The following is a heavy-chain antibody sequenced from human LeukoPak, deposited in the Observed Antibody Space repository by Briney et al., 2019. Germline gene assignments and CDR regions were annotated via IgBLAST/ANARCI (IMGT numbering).Heavy chain of an antibody. J-gene: IGHJ6*03. CDR1: GFTFSDYY. CDR3: ARGLLLIESYMDV. Sequence: GGSLRLSCAASGFTFSDYYMSWIRQAPGKGLEWVSYISSSGSTIYYADSVKGRFTISRDNAENSLYLQMNSLRAEDTALYYCARGLLLIESYMDVWGKGTTVTVSS. D-gene: IGHD3-22*01. V-gene: IGHV3-11*01. CDR2: ISSSGSTI.